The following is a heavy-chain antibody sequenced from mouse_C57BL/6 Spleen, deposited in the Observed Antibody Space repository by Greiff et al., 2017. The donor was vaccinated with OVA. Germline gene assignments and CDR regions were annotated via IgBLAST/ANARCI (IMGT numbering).Heavy chain of an antibody. CDR3: ARLGRSGYGAY. D-gene: IGHD3-2*02. CDR1: GFTFSSYG. Sequence: EVQVVESGGDLVKPGGSLKLSCAASGFTFSSYGMSWVRQTPDKRLEWVATISSGGSYTYYPDSVKGRFTISRDNAKNTLYLQMSSLKSEDTAMYYCARLGRSGYGAYWGQGTLVTVSA. V-gene: IGHV5-6*01. J-gene: IGHJ3*01. CDR2: ISSGGSYT.